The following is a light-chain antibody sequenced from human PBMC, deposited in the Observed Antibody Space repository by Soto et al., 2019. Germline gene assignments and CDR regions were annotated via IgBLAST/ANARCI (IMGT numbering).Light chain of an antibody. J-gene: IGLJ2*01. CDR1: SSDVGGYNY. V-gene: IGLV2-14*01. Sequence: LTQPASVSGSPGQSITISCTGTSSDVGGYNYVSWYQQHPGKAPKLMIYEVSNRPSGVSNRFSGSKSGNTASLTISGLQAEDEADYYCSSYTSSSTPVFGGGTKLTVL. CDR3: SSYTSSSTPV. CDR2: EVS.